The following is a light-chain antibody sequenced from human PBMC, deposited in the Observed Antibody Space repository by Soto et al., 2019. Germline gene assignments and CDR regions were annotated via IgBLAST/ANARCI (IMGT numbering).Light chain of an antibody. V-gene: IGKV3-20*01. CDR3: QQYGSSPLT. J-gene: IGKJ4*01. CDR1: ESVTNNF. Sequence: ENVLTQSPGTLSLSPGERATLSCWTSESVTNNFLAWYQQKPGQAPRLLIYGASSRATRIPDRFRGSGSGTEFILTISRLEPEDFAIYYCQQYGSSPLTFGGGTRVDIK. CDR2: GAS.